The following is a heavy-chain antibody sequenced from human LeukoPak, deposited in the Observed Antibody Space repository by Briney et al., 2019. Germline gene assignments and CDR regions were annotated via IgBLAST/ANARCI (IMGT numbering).Heavy chain of an antibody. CDR1: GFTFSSYE. J-gene: IGHJ4*02. Sequence: GGSLRLSCAASGFTFSSYEMNWVRQAPGKGLEWVSYISSSGSTIYYADSVKGRFTISRDNAKNSLYLQMNSLRAEDTAVYYCARRVIVVGLDYWGQGTLATVSS. CDR2: ISSSGSTI. V-gene: IGHV3-48*03. D-gene: IGHD3-22*01. CDR3: ARRVIVVGLDY.